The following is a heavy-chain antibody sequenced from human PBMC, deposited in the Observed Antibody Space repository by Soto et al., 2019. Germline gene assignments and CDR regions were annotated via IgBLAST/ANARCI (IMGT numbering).Heavy chain of an antibody. J-gene: IGHJ5*02. CDR2: IDSSGEK. V-gene: IGHV2-26*01. CDR1: GLSITDSEMG. CDR3: ARRHLAVAVSPWFDP. D-gene: IGHD6-19*01. Sequence: QVTLKESGPVLVKPTEPLTLRCTVSGLSITDSEMGVSWIRQPPGQPLEWLAHIDSSGEKSYRTFLKSRLAISKDPSKSHIVLTMTNMDPADTATYYCARRHLAVAVSPWFDPWGQGIPVTVSS.